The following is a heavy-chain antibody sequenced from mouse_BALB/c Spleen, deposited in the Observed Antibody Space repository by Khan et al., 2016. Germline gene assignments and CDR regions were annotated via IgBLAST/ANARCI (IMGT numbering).Heavy chain of an antibody. J-gene: IGHJ4*01. V-gene: IGHV3-8*02. CDR3: ANGYDFDWDYYAMDY. D-gene: IGHD2-4*01. CDR2: ISYSGST. Sequence: EVELVESGPSLVKPSQTLSPTCSVTGDSITSGYWNWIRKFSGNKLEYLGYISYSGSTYYNPSLKNRVSITRDTSKNQFYLQLNSVTTEDTATYYCANGYDFDWDYYAMDYWGQGTSVTVSS. CDR1: GDSITSGY.